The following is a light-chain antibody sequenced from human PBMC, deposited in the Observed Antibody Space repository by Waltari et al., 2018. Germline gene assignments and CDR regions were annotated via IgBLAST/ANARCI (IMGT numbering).Light chain of an antibody. CDR2: KAS. Sequence: DIQMTQSPSTLSASVGDRVTIPCRASPSISRWLAWYQQKPGKAPKLLIYKASSLESGVPSRFSGNGSGTEFTLTISNLQPDDFAIYYCQQYDRYPYTFGQGTKLEIK. CDR3: QQYDRYPYT. V-gene: IGKV1-5*03. CDR1: PSISRW. J-gene: IGKJ2*01.